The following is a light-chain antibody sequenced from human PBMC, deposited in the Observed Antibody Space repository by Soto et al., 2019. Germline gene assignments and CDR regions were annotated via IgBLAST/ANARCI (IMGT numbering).Light chain of an antibody. CDR2: DAS. Sequence: DIQMTQSPSTLSASVGDGVTITCRASQNISVWLAWYQQRPGKAPKFLIYDASNLETGVSSRFSGSGSETEFTLTIRSLQPDDFATYYYQQYDSSSPTFGQGTKLEIK. J-gene: IGKJ2*01. CDR1: QNISVW. V-gene: IGKV1-5*01. CDR3: QQYDSSSPT.